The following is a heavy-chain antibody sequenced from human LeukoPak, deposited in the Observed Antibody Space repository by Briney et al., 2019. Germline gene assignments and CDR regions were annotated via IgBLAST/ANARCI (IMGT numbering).Heavy chain of an antibody. CDR2: ISGSGGRT. V-gene: IGHV3-23*01. Sequence: GGSLRLSCAVSGITLSNYGMSWVRQAPGKGLELVAGISGSGGRTNYADSVKGRFTVSRDNPKNTLYLQMNNLRPEDTAVYFCAKRGVVIRVILVGFHKEAYYFDSWGQGALVTVSS. J-gene: IGHJ4*02. D-gene: IGHD3-22*01. CDR3: AKRGVVIRVILVGFHKEAYYFDS. CDR1: GITLSNYG.